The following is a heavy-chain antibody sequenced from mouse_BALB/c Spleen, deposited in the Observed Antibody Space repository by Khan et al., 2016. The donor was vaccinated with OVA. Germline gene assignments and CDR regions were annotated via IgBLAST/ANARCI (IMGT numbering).Heavy chain of an antibody. Sequence: EVQLQESGPGLVKPSQSLSLTCTVTGYSITSGYGWNWIRQFPGNQLEWMGYISYSGSTNYNPSLKSRISITRDTSKNPFFLQLNSETTEDTATYYCARTARIKYWGQGTTLTVSS. CDR2: ISYSGST. D-gene: IGHD1-2*01. J-gene: IGHJ2*01. V-gene: IGHV3-2*02. CDR1: GYSITSGYG. CDR3: ARTARIKY.